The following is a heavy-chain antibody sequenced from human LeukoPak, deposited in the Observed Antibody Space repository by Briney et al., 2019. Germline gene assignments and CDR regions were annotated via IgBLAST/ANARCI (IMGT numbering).Heavy chain of an antibody. J-gene: IGHJ4*02. CDR2: INPKSGDA. V-gene: IGHV1-2*02. D-gene: IGHD3-3*01. CDR3: AAWADTADLWSGPFDW. CDR1: GYTFTANY. Sequence: ASVKVSCKTSGYTFTANYVHWVRQAPGQGLEWMGWINPKSGDAVYAQKFQGRLTLTRDTSISTAYMEVNSLRSDDTATYHCAAWADTADLWSGPFDWWGQGTLVTVSS.